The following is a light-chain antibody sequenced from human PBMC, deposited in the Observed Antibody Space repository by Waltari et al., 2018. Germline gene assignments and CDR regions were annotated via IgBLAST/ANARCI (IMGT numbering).Light chain of an antibody. CDR2: DPS. CDR3: QQFISYPRT. Sequence: IQLTQSPSSLSASLGDRVTITSRARQGINTALAWYQQKPGKAPNPLIYDPSNLESGVPARFSGSGSGTDFSLTISSLQPEDFATYYCQQFISYPRTFGGGTKVEIK. V-gene: IGKV1-13*02. J-gene: IGKJ4*01. CDR1: QGINTA.